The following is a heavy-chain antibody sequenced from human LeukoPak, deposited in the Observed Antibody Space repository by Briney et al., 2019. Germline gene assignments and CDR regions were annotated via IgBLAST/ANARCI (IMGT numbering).Heavy chain of an antibody. CDR3: ARVDGQWLPLFDY. D-gene: IGHD6-19*01. CDR2: IYHSGST. V-gene: IGHV4-39*07. CDR1: GGSISSSSYY. J-gene: IGHJ4*02. Sequence: SETLSLTCTVSGGSISSSSYYWGWIRQPPGKGLEWIGEIYHSGSTNYNPSLKSRVTISVDKSKNQFSLKLSSVTAADTAVYYCARVDGQWLPLFDYWGQGTLVTVSS.